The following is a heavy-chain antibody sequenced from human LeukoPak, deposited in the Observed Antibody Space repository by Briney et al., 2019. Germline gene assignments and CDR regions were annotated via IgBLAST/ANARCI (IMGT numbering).Heavy chain of an antibody. CDR3: AAATTPYYYYYMDV. V-gene: IGHV1-58*02. CDR1: GFTFTSSA. CDR2: IVVGSGNT. Sequence: SVKVSCKASGFTFTSSAMRWLRQARGQRLEWIGWIVVGSGNTNYAQKFQERVTITRDMSTSTAYIELSSLRSEDTAVYYCAAATTPYYYYYMDVWGKGTTVTVSS. D-gene: IGHD1-26*01. J-gene: IGHJ6*03.